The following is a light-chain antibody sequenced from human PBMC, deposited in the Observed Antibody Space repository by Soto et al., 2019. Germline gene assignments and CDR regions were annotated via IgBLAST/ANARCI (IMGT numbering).Light chain of an antibody. J-gene: IGKJ1*01. V-gene: IGKV3-11*01. Sequence: EIVLTQSPATLSLSPGERATLSCRASQSVSSYLAWYQQHPGQAPRLLIYDASNRATGIPARFSGSGSGTDFTLTISSLEPEDFAVYYCQQRSNWPPTWTFGQGTKVEIK. CDR2: DAS. CDR1: QSVSSY. CDR3: QQRSNWPPTWT.